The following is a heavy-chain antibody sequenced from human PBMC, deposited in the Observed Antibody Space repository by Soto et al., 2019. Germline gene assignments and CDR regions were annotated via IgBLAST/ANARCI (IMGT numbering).Heavy chain of an antibody. J-gene: IGHJ4*02. CDR3: ARVRNGWTFFDY. D-gene: IGHD6-19*01. Sequence: SETLSLTCTVTDGSVSRVFKSWIRDPPEHVLEWIGDRYYRGSTHYSPYHNSRGTLSVNTSKNHHSLKLNSIHTADTAVNYFARVRNGWTFFDYWSQATVVTAS. V-gene: IGHV4-59*02. CDR2: RYYRGST. CDR1: DGSVSRVF.